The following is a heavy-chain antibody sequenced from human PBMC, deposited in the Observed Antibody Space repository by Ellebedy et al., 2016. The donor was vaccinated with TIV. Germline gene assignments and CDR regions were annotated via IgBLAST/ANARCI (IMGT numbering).Heavy chain of an antibody. J-gene: IGHJ4*02. CDR1: GFTFRRHG. D-gene: IGHD1-26*01. CDR3: ARDEGSPVVGAQGPLDH. Sequence: PGGSLRLSCSSSGFTFRRHGMHWVRQAPDKGLEWVAVIYYDGSNLHYADSVKGRFTISRDNSKSTLYLQMNNLRPEDTAIYFCARDEGSPVVGAQGPLDHWGQGTPVSVSS. CDR2: IYYDGSNL. V-gene: IGHV3-33*01.